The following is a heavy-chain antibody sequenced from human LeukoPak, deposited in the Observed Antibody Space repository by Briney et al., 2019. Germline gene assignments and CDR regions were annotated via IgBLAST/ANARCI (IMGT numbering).Heavy chain of an antibody. J-gene: IGHJ3*02. CDR2: IYHSGST. Sequence: PSETLSLTCAVSGGSISSSNWWSWVRQPPGKGLEWIGEIYHSGSTNYNPSLKSRVTISVDKSKNQFSLKLSSVTAADTAVYYCASSPGIAAAVTKAFDIWGQGTMVTVSS. CDR1: GGSISSSNW. V-gene: IGHV4-4*02. CDR3: ASSPGIAAAVTKAFDI. D-gene: IGHD6-13*01.